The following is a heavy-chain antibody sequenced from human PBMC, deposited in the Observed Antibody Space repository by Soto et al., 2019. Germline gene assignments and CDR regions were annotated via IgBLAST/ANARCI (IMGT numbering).Heavy chain of an antibody. V-gene: IGHV4-59*01. CDR3: ARVVTYYYDSSGYLDY. D-gene: IGHD3-22*01. CDR1: GGSISSYY. Sequence: SETLSLTCTVSGGSISSYYWSWIRQPPGKGLEWIGYIYYSGSTNYNPSLKSRVTISVDTSKNQFSLKLSSVTAADTAVYYCARVVTYYYDSSGYLDYWGQGTLVTVSS. CDR2: IYYSGST. J-gene: IGHJ4*02.